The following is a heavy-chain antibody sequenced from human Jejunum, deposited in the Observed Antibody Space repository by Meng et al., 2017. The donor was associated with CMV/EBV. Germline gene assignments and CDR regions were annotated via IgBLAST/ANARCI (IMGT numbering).Heavy chain of an antibody. V-gene: IGHV3-7*01. J-gene: IGHJ3*02. CDR3: ARTQYLRFDCFNI. D-gene: IGHD5-12*01. CDR2: IKQDGSEK. CDR1: GFSFSTSW. Sequence: ASGFSFSTSWMSWVRQAPGKGLEWVANIKQDGSEKYYLDSVKGRFTISRDTAKSSLYLEMNSLRAEDTAMYYCARTQYLRFDCFNIWGQGTMVTVSS.